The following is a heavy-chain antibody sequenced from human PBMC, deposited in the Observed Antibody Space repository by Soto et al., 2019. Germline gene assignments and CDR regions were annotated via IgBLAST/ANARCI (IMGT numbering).Heavy chain of an antibody. Sequence: GGSLRLSCAVSGFTFSSYWMSWVRQAPGKGLEWVANVKQDGSEKYYVDSVKGRFTISRDNAKNSLYLQMNSLRAEDTAVYYCARPRIHWLSHDGFDIWGQGTMVTVSS. CDR2: VKQDGSEK. V-gene: IGHV3-7*03. CDR1: GFTFSSYW. D-gene: IGHD6-19*01. CDR3: ARPRIHWLSHDGFDI. J-gene: IGHJ3*02.